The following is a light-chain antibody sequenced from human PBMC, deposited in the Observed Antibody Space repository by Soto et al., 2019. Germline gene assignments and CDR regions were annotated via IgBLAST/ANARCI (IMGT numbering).Light chain of an antibody. Sequence: QSVLTQSPSASGTPGQRVIISCSGSKYNIGTNYVYWYQQFPGTAPKLLMYRNDQRPSGVPDRFSGSKSDTSVSLAISGLRSEDEADYYCAAWDDSLSAVVFGGGTKLTVL. V-gene: IGLV1-47*01. CDR1: KYNIGTNY. J-gene: IGLJ2*01. CDR3: AAWDDSLSAVV. CDR2: RND.